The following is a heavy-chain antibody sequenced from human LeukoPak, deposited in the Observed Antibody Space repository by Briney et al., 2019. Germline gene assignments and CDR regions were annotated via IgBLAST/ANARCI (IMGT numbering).Heavy chain of an antibody. CDR1: GFTFSSYA. D-gene: IGHD3-22*01. CDR3: ARRTEGSSGYYFN. Sequence: GSLRLSCGASGFTFSSYAMSWVRQAPGKGLDWIGYIYYSGSTNYNPSLKSRVTISVDTSKNQFSLKLTSVTAADTAVYYCARRTEGSSGYYFNWGQGTLVTVSS. CDR2: IYYSGST. J-gene: IGHJ4*02. V-gene: IGHV4-59*01.